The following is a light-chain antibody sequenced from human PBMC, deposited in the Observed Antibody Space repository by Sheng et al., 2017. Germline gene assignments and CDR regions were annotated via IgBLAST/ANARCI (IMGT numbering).Light chain of an antibody. J-gene: IGKJ1*01. Sequence: IVLTQSPGTLSLSPGERATLSCRASQSVSINLAWYQQKPGQAPRLLIYGASTRPTGIPARFSGSGSGTEFTLTISSLQSEDFAVYYCQQFGSSPQTFGQGTKVEIK. V-gene: IGKV3-15*01. CDR1: QSVSIN. CDR3: QQFGSSPQT. CDR2: GAS.